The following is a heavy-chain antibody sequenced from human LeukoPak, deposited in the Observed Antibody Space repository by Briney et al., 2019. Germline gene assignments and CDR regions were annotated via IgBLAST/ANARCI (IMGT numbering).Heavy chain of an antibody. CDR3: ARDKFRKFDP. V-gene: IGHV4-31*03. CDR1: GGSISSGGYY. CDR2: IYYSGST. D-gene: IGHD1-14*01. Sequence: SETLSLTCTASGGSISSGGYYWSWIRQHPGKGLEWIGYIYYSGSTYYNPSLKSRVTISVDTSKNQFSLKLSSVTAADTAVYYCARDKFRKFDPWGQGTLVTVSS. J-gene: IGHJ5*02.